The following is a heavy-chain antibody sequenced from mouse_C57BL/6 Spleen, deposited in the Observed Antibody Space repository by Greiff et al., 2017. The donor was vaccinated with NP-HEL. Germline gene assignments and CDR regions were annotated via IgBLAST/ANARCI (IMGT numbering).Heavy chain of an antibody. CDR2: ISSGGSYT. CDR3: ARDQTMVTGYFDV. J-gene: IGHJ1*03. D-gene: IGHD2-1*01. CDR1: GFTFSSYG. Sequence: EVMLVESGGDLVKPGGSLKLSCAASGFTFSSYGMSWVRQTPDKRLEWVATISSGGSYTYYPDSVKGRVTISRDNAKNTLYLQMSSLKSEDTAMYYCARDQTMVTGYFDVWGTGTTVTVSS. V-gene: IGHV5-6*01.